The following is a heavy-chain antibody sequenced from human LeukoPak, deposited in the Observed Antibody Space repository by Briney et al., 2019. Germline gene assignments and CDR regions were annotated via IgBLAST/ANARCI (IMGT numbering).Heavy chain of an antibody. Sequence: ASVKLSCKVSGYSFTSYGISWVRRAPGHGLEWMGWVNGYNGKTNYIQNLQDRVTITTDTSTSTAYMELRGLRSDDTAVYYCAREYRDYYDSSGNYLDYWGQGTLVTVSS. J-gene: IGHJ4*02. V-gene: IGHV1-18*01. CDR1: GYSFTSYG. CDR2: VNGYNGKT. CDR3: AREYRDYYDSSGNYLDY. D-gene: IGHD3-22*01.